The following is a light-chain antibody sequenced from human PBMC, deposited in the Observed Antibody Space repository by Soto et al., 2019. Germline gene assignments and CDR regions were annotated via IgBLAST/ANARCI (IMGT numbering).Light chain of an antibody. CDR3: AQALQTVT. J-gene: IGKJ4*01. CDR1: QSLLLSSGNNY. V-gene: IGKV2-28*01. CDR2: LGS. Sequence: DIVLTQSPLSLPVTPGESASISCKASQSLLLSSGNNYLNWYLQKPGQSPQLLIYLGSTRASGVPDRFSGSGSGTDFTLKISTVEAEAVGVYYCAQALQTVTFGGGTKVEIK.